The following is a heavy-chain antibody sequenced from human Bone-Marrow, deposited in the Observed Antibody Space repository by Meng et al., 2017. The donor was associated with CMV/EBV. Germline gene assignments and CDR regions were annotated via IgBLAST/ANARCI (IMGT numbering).Heavy chain of an antibody. D-gene: IGHD3-10*01. CDR3: ARSEGSRSDYFPYYYYGMDV. CDR2: ISYDGSNK. J-gene: IGHJ6*02. CDR1: GFTFSFYA. V-gene: IGHV3-30*14. Sequence: GESLKISCAASGFTFSFYAMHWVRQAPGKGLEWVAHISYDGSNKYYADSVKGRFTISRDNSNSTLYLQRNSLRAEDTGVYFCARSEGSRSDYFPYYYYGMDVWGQGTTVTVSS.